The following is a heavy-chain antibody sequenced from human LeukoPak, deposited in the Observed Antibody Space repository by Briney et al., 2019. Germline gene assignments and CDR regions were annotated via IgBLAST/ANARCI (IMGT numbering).Heavy chain of an antibody. CDR1: GYSFTTHW. Sequence: GESLKISCKGSGYSFTTHWIGWVRQLPGKGLEWMGLIFPGDSETIYSPSLQGQVTISADKSINTAYLRWSSLKASDTAMYYCATSESQTRFDYWGQGTLVTVSS. CDR2: IFPGDSET. CDR3: ATSESQTRFDY. V-gene: IGHV5-51*01. D-gene: IGHD1/OR15-1a*01. J-gene: IGHJ4*02.